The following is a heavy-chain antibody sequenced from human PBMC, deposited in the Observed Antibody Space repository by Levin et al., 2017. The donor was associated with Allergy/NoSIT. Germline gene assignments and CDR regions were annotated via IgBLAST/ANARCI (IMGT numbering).Heavy chain of an antibody. CDR3: ARGGDILTGFDAFDI. D-gene: IGHD3-9*01. CDR1: GGSISSYY. V-gene: IGHV4-59*01. CDR2: IYYSGST. J-gene: IGHJ3*02. Sequence: PGGSLRLSCTVSGGSISSYYWSWIRQPPGKGLEWIGYIYYSGSTNYNPSLKSRVTISVDTSKNQFSLKLSSVTAADTAVYYCARGGDILTGFDAFDIWGQGTMVTVSS.